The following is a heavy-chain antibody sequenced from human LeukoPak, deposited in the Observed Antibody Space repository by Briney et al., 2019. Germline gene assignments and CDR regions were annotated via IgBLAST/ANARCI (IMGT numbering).Heavy chain of an antibody. J-gene: IGHJ4*02. Sequence: GRSLRPSCAASGFTFSSYGMHWVRQAPGKGLEWVAVISYDGSNKYYADSVKGRFTISRDNSKNTLYLQMNSLRAENTAVYYCAKSGAVAGTGFDYWGQGTLVTVSS. D-gene: IGHD6-19*01. CDR1: GFTFSSYG. V-gene: IGHV3-30*18. CDR2: ISYDGSNK. CDR3: AKSGAVAGTGFDY.